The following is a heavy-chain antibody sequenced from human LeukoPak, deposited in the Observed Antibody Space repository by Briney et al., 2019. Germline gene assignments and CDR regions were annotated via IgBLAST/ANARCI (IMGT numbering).Heavy chain of an antibody. J-gene: IGHJ2*01. CDR3: ARSFLGDWYFDL. Sequence: PSETLSLTCTVSGGSISSYYWSWIRQPPGMGLEWIGCIYYSGSTNYNPSLKSRVTISVGTSKDQFSLRLTSVTAADTAVYYCARSFLGDWYFDLWGRGTMVTVSS. CDR1: GGSISSYY. V-gene: IGHV4-59*01. D-gene: IGHD1-26*01. CDR2: IYYSGST.